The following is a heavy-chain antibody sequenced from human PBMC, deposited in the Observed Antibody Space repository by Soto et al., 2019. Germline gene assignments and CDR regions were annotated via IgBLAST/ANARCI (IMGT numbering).Heavy chain of an antibody. CDR2: ISYNGATQ. CDR1: GLTFNTSG. CDR3: ARPLGFPGVFDY. J-gene: IGHJ4*02. Sequence: GGSLRLSCEVSGLTFNTSGMHWVRQAPGKGLEWLAVISYNGATQYYGDTVKGRFTISRDNSKNTLFLHMGRLRAEDTAVYYCARPLGFPGVFDYWGQGTLVTVSS. V-gene: IGHV3-30*03. D-gene: IGHD3-10*01.